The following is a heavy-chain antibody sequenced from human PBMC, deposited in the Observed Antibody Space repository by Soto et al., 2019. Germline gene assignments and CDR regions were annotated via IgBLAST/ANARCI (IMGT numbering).Heavy chain of an antibody. Sequence: EVQLVESGGGLVQPGGSLRLSCAASGFTFSNYWIHWVRQTPGKGLVWVSRINTDGSSTMYADSVKGRFTISRDNAKNTVYLQMNSLRDDDTAVYYCARGPEGFSGFEAWGQGTLGTVSS. V-gene: IGHV3-74*03. CDR3: ARGPEGFSGFEA. CDR2: INTDGSST. J-gene: IGHJ5*02. CDR1: GFTFSNYW. D-gene: IGHD6-25*01.